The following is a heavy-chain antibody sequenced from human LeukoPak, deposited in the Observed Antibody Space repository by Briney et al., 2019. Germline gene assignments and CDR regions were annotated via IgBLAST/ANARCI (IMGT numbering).Heavy chain of an antibody. V-gene: IGHV1-8*01. Sequence: ASVKVSCKASGYTFTSYDINWVRQATGQGLEWMGWMNPNSGNTGYAQKFQGRVTMTRNTSISTAYMELSSLRSEDTAVYYCARDRVGNRGYQPPDVDYWGQGTLVTVSS. J-gene: IGHJ4*02. CDR2: MNPNSGNT. CDR1: GYTFTSYD. D-gene: IGHD3-22*01. CDR3: ARDRVGNRGYQPPDVDY.